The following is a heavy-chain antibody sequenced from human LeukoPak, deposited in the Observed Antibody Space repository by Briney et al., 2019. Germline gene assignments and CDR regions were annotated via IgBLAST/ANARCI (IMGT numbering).Heavy chain of an antibody. CDR2: IIPIFGTA. D-gene: IGHD3-10*01. CDR1: GGTFSSYA. V-gene: IGHV1-69*05. J-gene: IGHJ6*02. Sequence: GASVKVSCKASGGTFSSYAISWVRQAPGQGLEWMGGIIPIFGTANYAQKLQGRVTMTTDTSTSTAYMELRSLRSDDTAVYYCARGSGGDYYYYYGMDVWGQGTTVTVSS. CDR3: ARGSGGDYYYYYGMDV.